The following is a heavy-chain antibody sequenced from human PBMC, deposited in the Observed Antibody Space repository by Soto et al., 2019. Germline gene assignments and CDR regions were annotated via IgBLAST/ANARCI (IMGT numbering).Heavy chain of an antibody. CDR3: AKEAGELSTRSFDY. J-gene: IGHJ4*02. CDR2: ISSSSSYI. D-gene: IGHD3-16*02. Sequence: EVQLVESGGGLVKPGGSLRLSCAASGFTFSSYSMNWVRQAPGKGLEWVSSISSSSSYIYYADSVKGRFTISRDNAKNSLYLQMNSLRAEETAVYYCAKEAGELSTRSFDYWGQGTLVTVSS. CDR1: GFTFSSYS. V-gene: IGHV3-21*01.